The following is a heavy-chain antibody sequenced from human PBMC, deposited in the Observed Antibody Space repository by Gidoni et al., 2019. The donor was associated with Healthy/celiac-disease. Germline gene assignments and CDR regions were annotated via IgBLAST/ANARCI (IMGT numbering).Heavy chain of an antibody. D-gene: IGHD1-26*01. V-gene: IGHV4-59*01. CDR1: GGSISSYY. CDR2: IYYSGST. CDR3: ARDTGHSPKFYYYYGMDV. J-gene: IGHJ6*02. Sequence: QVQLQESGPGLVKPSETLSLTCTVSGGSISSYYWSWIRQPPGKGLEWIGYIYYSGSTNYNPSLKSRVTISVDTSKNQFSLKLSSVTAADTAVYYCARDTGHSPKFYYYYGMDVWGQGTTVTVSS.